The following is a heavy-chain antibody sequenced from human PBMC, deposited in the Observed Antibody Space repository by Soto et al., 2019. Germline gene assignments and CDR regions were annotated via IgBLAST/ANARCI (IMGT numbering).Heavy chain of an antibody. CDR2: IYYSGST. CDR1: GGSISSGDYY. D-gene: IGHD3-3*01. CDR3: ARVWYDFWSGYYFDY. Sequence: QVQLQESGPGLVKPSQTLSLTCTVSGGSISSGDYYWSWIRQPPGKGLEWIGYIYYSGSTYYNPSLKSRVTISVDTSKNQFSLKLSSVTAADTSVYYCARVWYDFWSGYYFDYWGQGTLVTVSS. J-gene: IGHJ4*02. V-gene: IGHV4-30-4*01.